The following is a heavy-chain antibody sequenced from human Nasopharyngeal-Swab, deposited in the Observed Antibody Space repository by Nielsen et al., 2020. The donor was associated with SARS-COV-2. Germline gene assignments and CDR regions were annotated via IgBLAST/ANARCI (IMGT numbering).Heavy chain of an antibody. CDR2: IYYSGST. CDR3: AGAPYYDSSGYYGPSPFDI. CDR1: GGSISSSSYY. J-gene: IGHJ3*02. D-gene: IGHD3-22*01. Sequence: SETLSLTCTVSGGSISSSSYYWGWIRQPPGKGLEWIGSIYYSGSTYYNPSLKSRVTISVDTSKNQFSLKLSSVSAADTAVYYCAGAPYYDSSGYYGPSPFDIWGQGTTVTVSS. V-gene: IGHV4-39*01.